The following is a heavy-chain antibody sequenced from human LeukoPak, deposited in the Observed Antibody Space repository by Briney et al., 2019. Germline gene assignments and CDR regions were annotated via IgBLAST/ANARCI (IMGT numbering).Heavy chain of an antibody. CDR1: GGSFSGYY. Sequence: SETLSLTCAVYGGSFSGYYWSWIRQPPGKGLEWLGEINHSGSTNYNPSLKSRVTISVDTSKNQFSLKLSSVTAADTAVYYCARLKTDGSGTGYFDYWGQGTLVTVSS. CDR2: INHSGST. D-gene: IGHD3-10*01. CDR3: ARLKTDGSGTGYFDY. V-gene: IGHV4-34*01. J-gene: IGHJ4*02.